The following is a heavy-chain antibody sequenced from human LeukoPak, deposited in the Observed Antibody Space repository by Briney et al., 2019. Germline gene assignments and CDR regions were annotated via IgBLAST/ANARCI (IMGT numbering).Heavy chain of an antibody. CDR3: ARGEGYRVGAWWYFDY. J-gene: IGHJ4*02. CDR2: INPNAGDT. V-gene: IGHV1-46*04. D-gene: IGHD1-26*01. CDR1: GYTFTTYY. Sequence: ASVKISCKASGYTFTTYYLHWVRQAPGQGLEWMGIINPNAGDTGYARKLLGRVTMTRDTSTSTVYIELSSLRSEDTAVYYCARGEGYRVGAWWYFDYWGQGTLVTVSS.